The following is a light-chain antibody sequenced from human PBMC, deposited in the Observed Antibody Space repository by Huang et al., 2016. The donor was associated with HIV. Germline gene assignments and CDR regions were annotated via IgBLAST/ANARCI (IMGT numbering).Light chain of an antibody. J-gene: IGKJ2*01. CDR2: GAT. CDR3: QQYNNWPPNT. V-gene: IGKV3-15*01. CDR1: HSVSTN. Sequence: EIVMTQSPATLSVSPGERATLSCSASHSVSTNLAWYQHRPGQAPRLLIHGATTRATDIPARFSGSGSGREFTLTIGPLQSEDFAVYYCQQYNNWPPNTFGQGTKLEIK.